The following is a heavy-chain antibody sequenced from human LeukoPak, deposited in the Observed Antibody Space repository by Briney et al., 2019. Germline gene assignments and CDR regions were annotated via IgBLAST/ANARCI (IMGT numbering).Heavy chain of an antibody. J-gene: IGHJ4*02. CDR2: ITPSSSTI. D-gene: IGHD2-15*01. CDR1: GFTFSNYS. V-gene: IGHV3-48*01. CDR3: AKDPRVDCSGGSCYYLDY. Sequence: GGSLRLSCAASGFTFSNYSMNWVRQAPGKGLEWVSYITPSSSTIYYADSVKGRFTISRDNSKNTLYLQMNSLRAEDTAVYYCAKDPRVDCSGGSCYYLDYWGQGSLVTVSS.